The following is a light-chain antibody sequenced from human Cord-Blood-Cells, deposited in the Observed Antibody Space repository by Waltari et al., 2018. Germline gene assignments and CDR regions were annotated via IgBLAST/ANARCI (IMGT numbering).Light chain of an antibody. CDR2: EGS. V-gene: IGLV2-23*03. CDR3: CSYAGSSTFVV. J-gene: IGLJ2*01. Sequence: QSALTQPASVSGSPGQSITISCTGTSSDVGSYNLVSWYQQHPGKAPKLMIYEGSKRPSGVYKRFSGSKSGTTSSLTISGLQAEDEADYYCCSYAGSSTFVVFGGGTKLTVL. CDR1: SSDVGSYNL.